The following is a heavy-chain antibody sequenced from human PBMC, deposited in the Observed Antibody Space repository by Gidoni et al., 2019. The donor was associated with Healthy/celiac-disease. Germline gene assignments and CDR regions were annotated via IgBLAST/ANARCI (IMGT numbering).Heavy chain of an antibody. D-gene: IGHD2-2*01. CDR2: FAPAAGET. CDR1: GYTLPESA. V-gene: IGHV1-24*01. Sequence: QVQLVQSGAEVKKPGASVKVSCKVSGYTLPESAMHWGRQAPGQGLEWMGGFAPAAGETIYSQKFHGSVTMTEDTSTDTAYMELISLSSDDTAVYYCATDACSSTSCPRGLGYYFYGMSVWGQGTTVTVSS. CDR3: ATDACSSTSCPRGLGYYFYGMSV. J-gene: IGHJ6*02.